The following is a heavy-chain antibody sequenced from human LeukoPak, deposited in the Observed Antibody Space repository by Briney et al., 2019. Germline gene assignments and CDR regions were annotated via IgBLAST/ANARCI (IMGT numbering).Heavy chain of an antibody. CDR3: ARGIGGSRAVRCYYGMDV. Sequence: PSQTLSLTCAVSGGSISSGGYSWSWIRQPPGKGLEWIGYIYHSGSTYYNPSLKSRVTISVDRSKNQFSLKLSSVTAADTAVYYCARGIGGSRAVRCYYGMDVWGQGTTVTVSS. D-gene: IGHD2-15*01. J-gene: IGHJ6*02. CDR1: GGSISSGGYS. V-gene: IGHV4-30-2*01. CDR2: IYHSGST.